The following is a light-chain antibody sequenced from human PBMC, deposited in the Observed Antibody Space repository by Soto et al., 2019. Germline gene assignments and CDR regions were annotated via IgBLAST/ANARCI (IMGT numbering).Light chain of an antibody. J-gene: IGLJ2*01. Sequence: QSALTQLPSASGSPGQSVTISCPGTSSDVGGYNYVSWYQQHPGKAPKLMIYEVSKRPSGVPDRFSGSKSDNTATLTVSGHQAEDEADYYCSSYAGSNTVVFGGGTKLTVL. CDR2: EVS. CDR3: SSYAGSNTVV. V-gene: IGLV2-8*01. CDR1: SSDVGGYNY.